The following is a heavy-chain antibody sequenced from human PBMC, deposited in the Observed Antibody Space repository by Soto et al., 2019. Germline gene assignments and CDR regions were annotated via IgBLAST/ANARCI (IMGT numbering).Heavy chain of an antibody. J-gene: IGHJ4*02. CDR1: GFTFSVYA. CDR2: ISGSGDST. CDR3: AKALYGGFTY. Sequence: EVRLLESGGGLVQPGGSLRLSCAASGFTFSVYAMSWVRQAPGKGLEWVSGISGSGDSTHYADSVKGRFTFSRDNSKSMLYLQTNSLSAEDPAIYYCAKALYGGFTYWGQGTLVTVSS. V-gene: IGHV3-23*01. D-gene: IGHD3-10*01.